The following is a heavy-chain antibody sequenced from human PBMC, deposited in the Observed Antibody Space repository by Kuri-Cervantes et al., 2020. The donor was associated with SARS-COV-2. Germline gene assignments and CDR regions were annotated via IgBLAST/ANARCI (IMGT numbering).Heavy chain of an antibody. V-gene: IGHV1-69*04. D-gene: IGHD6-13*01. CDR3: ARDAAADNLSDY. Sequence: SVKVSCKASGGTFSSYAISWVRQAPGQGLEWMGRIIPIFGIANYAQKFQGRVTITADKSTSTAYMELSSLRSEDTAVYYCARDAAADNLSDYWGQGTLVTVSS. CDR1: GGTFSSYA. J-gene: IGHJ4*02. CDR2: IIPIFGIA.